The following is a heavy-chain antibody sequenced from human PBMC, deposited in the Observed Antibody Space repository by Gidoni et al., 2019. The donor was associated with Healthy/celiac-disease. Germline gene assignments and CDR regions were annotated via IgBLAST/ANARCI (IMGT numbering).Heavy chain of an antibody. Sequence: EVQLVESGGGLVKPGGSLRLSCAASGFTFSSYSMNWVRQAPGKGLEWVSSISSSSSYIYYADSVKGRFTISRDNAKNSLYLQMNSLRAEDTAVYYCARDYGDYAGRYYYGMDVWGQGTTVTVSS. CDR3: ARDYGDYAGRYYYGMDV. CDR1: GFTFSSYS. J-gene: IGHJ6*02. D-gene: IGHD4-17*01. CDR2: ISSSSSYI. V-gene: IGHV3-21*01.